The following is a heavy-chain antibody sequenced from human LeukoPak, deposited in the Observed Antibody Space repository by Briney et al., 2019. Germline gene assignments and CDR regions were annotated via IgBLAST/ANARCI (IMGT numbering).Heavy chain of an antibody. CDR3: ASAYSSGWQGDAFDI. J-gene: IGHJ3*02. CDR1: GCRFTSYW. D-gene: IGHD6-19*01. CDR2: IYPGDSDT. V-gene: IGHV5-51*01. Sequence: GGSLKISCKGSGCRFTSYWIGWVRPMPGKGLEWMGIIYPGDSDTRYSPSFQGQVTISADKSISTAYLQWSSLKASDTAMYYCASAYSSGWQGDAFDIWGQGTMVTVSS.